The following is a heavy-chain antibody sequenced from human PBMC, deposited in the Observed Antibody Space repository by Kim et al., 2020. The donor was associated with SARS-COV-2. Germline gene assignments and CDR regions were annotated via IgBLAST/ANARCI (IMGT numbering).Heavy chain of an antibody. CDR2: ISGSGGRT. V-gene: IGHV3-23*01. Sequence: GGSLRLSCAASGFTFSSYAMSWVRQAPGKGLEWVSAISGSGGRTYYADSVKGRFTISRDNSKNTLYLQMNSLRAEDTAVYYCAIELVVPAARTSGGMDVWGHGTTLSVS. D-gene: IGHD2-2*01. CDR3: AIELVVPAARTSGGMDV. J-gene: IGHJ6*01. CDR1: GFTFSSYA.